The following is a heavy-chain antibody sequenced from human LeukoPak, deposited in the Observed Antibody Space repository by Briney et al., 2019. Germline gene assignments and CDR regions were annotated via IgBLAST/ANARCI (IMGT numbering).Heavy chain of an antibody. CDR1: GGSISCCGYS. J-gene: IGHJ4*02. CDR2: IYHSGST. D-gene: IGHD4-23*01. Sequence: SDTLCLTCAGSGGSISCCGYSLGWLRLPPCNALEWIGYIYHSGSTYYNPSLKSRVTISVDRSKNQFSLKLSSVTAADTAVYYCARADGGNSGYFDYWGQGTLVTVSS. CDR3: ARADGGNSGYFDY. V-gene: IGHV4-30-2*01.